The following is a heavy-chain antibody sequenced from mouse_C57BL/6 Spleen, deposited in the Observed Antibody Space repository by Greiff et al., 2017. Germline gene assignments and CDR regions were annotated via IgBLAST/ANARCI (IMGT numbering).Heavy chain of an antibody. Sequence: VQLQQSGPELVKPGASVKISCKASGYAFSSSWMNWVKQRPGKGLEWIGRIYPGDGDTNYNGKFKGKATLTADKSSSTAYMQLSSLTSEDSAVYFCANDGYSYAMDYWGQGTSVTVSS. CDR2: IYPGDGDT. CDR1: GYAFSSSW. D-gene: IGHD2-3*01. V-gene: IGHV1-82*01. CDR3: ANDGYSYAMDY. J-gene: IGHJ4*01.